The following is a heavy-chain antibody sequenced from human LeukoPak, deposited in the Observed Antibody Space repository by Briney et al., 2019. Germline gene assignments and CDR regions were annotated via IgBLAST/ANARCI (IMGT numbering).Heavy chain of an antibody. CDR2: ISAYNGNT. Sequence: GASVKVSCKASGYTFTSYGISWVRQAPGQGLEWMGWISAYNGNTNYAQKLQGRVTMTTDTSTSTAYMELRSLRSDGTAMYYCARENDSSGYYYYYYGMDVWGQGTTVTVSS. J-gene: IGHJ6*02. CDR3: ARENDSSGYYYYYYGMDV. CDR1: GYTFTSYG. D-gene: IGHD3-22*01. V-gene: IGHV1-18*01.